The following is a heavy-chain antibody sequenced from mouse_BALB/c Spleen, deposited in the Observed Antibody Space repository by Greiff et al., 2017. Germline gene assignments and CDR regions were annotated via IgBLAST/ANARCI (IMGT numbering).Heavy chain of an antibody. CDR1: GFTFSSYA. J-gene: IGHJ4*01. CDR2: ISSGGST. V-gene: IGHV5-6-5*01. D-gene: IGHD2-3*01. CDR3: AGYDGYYGYAMDY. Sequence: EVKVVESGGGLVKPGGSLKLSCAASGFTFSSYAMSWVRQTPEKRLEWVASISSGGSTYYPDSVKGRFTISRDNARNILYLQMSSLRSEDTAMYYCAGYDGYYGYAMDYWGQGTSVTVSS.